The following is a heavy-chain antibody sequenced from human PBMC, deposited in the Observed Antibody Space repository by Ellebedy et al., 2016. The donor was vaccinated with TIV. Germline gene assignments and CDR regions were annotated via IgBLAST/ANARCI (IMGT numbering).Heavy chain of an antibody. CDR3: AKELVSRSSLSFDY. J-gene: IGHJ4*02. Sequence: GESLKISCAASGLTFRRYAIAWVHQAPGKGPEWVSAIGPTSDYTFYADSVKGRFTFSRDNSKNTLYLQIDSLRVEDTAVYYCAKELVSRSSLSFDYWGQGSRVTVAS. V-gene: IGHV3-23*01. D-gene: IGHD3-9*01. CDR1: GLTFRRYA. CDR2: IGPTSDYT.